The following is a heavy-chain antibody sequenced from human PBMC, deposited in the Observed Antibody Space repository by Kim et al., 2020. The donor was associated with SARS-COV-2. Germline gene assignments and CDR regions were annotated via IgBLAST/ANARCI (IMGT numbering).Heavy chain of an antibody. J-gene: IGHJ4*02. CDR2: ISSSGSTI. CDR3: ARSRIVGAVTYYFDY. V-gene: IGHV3-11*01. D-gene: IGHD1-26*01. Sequence: GGSLRLSCAASGFTFSDYYMSWIRQAPGKGLEWVSYISSSGSTIYYAESVKGRFTISRDNAKNSLYLQMNSLRAEDTAVYYCARSRIVGAVTYYFDYWGQGTLVTVSS. CDR1: GFTFSDYY.